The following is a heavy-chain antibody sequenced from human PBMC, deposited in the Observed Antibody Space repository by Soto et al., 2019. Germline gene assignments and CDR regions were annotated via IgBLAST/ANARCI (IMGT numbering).Heavy chain of an antibody. CDR3: ARHKAHYDILTGYLYYYYYGIDV. V-gene: IGHV5-51*01. J-gene: IGHJ6*02. CDR2: IYPGDSDT. Sequence: PGESLKISCKGSGYSFTSYWIGWVRQMPGKGLEWMGIIYPGDSDTRYSPSFQGQVTISADKSISTAYLQWSSLKASDTAMYYCARHKAHYDILTGYLYYYYYGIDVWGQGTTVTVSS. D-gene: IGHD3-9*01. CDR1: GYSFTSYW.